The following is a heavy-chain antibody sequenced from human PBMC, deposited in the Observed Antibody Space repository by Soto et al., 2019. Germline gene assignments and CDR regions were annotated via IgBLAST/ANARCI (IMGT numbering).Heavy chain of an antibody. CDR2: VWYDGTNN. Sequence: QVQMMESGGGVVQPGRSLRLSCAASGFTFSNYAIHWVRQAPGKGLEWVAVVWYDGTNNYYADSVKGRFTISRDNAKNTVYLQMNSLRAEDTAVYYCARDWNDGWLDPWGQGTLVTVSS. J-gene: IGHJ5*02. V-gene: IGHV3-33*01. CDR3: ARDWNDGWLDP. CDR1: GFTFSNYA. D-gene: IGHD1-1*01.